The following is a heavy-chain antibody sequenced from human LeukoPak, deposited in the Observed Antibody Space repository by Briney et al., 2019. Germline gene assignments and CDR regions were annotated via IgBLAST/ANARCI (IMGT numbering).Heavy chain of an antibody. CDR3: ARELELPAAFDI. J-gene: IGHJ3*02. CDR2: ISAYNGNT. D-gene: IGHD1-7*01. CDR1: GGTFSSYA. V-gene: IGHV1-18*01. Sequence: ASVKVSCKASGGTFSSYAISWVRQAPGQGLEWMGWISAYNGNTNYAQKLQGRVTMTTDTSTSTAYMELRSLRSDDTAVYYCARELELPAAFDIWGQGTMVTVSS.